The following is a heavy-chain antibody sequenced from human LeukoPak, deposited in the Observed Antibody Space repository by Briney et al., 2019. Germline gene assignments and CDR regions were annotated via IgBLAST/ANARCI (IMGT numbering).Heavy chain of an antibody. D-gene: IGHD6-19*01. J-gene: IGHJ4*02. CDR2: TYDSGYT. CDR3: ARVMGSGWTGFDY. V-gene: IGHV4-59*01. Sequence: PSETLSLTCTVSGGSISSYYWTWIRLPPGKGLERIGYTYDSGYTNYNPSLKSRVTISVDMSKNQFSLKLSSVTAADTAVYYCARVMGSGWTGFDYWGQGTLVTVSS. CDR1: GGSISSYY.